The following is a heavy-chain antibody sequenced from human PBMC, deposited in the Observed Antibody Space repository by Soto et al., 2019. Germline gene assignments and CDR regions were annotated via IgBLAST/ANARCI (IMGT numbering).Heavy chain of an antibody. J-gene: IGHJ6*02. CDR1: GGKCSSYA. CDR2: IIPIFGTA. Sequence: VKAECKASGGKCSSYAISWVRQAPGQGLEWMGGIIPIFGTANYAQKFQGRVTITADESTSTAYMELSSLRSEDTAVYYCARGGLGYCSSTSCHTGYYYGMDVGVQVTTVTVSS. CDR3: ARGGLGYCSSTSCHTGYYYGMDV. D-gene: IGHD2-2*02. V-gene: IGHV1-69*13.